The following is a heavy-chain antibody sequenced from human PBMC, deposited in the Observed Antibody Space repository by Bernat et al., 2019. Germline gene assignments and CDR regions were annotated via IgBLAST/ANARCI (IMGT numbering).Heavy chain of an antibody. J-gene: IGHJ4*02. CDR2: INGSGSLI. Sequence: EVQLVESGGDLVQPGGSLRLSCAASGFTFSIYSMNWVRQAPGKGLECVSYINGSGSLIYYADSVKGRFTISRDNAKNSLFLQMNSLRAEDTAVYYCARLTRGQILGNWGQGTLVTVSS. D-gene: IGHD3-3*01. V-gene: IGHV3-48*01. CDR3: ARLTRGQILGN. CDR1: GFTFSIYS.